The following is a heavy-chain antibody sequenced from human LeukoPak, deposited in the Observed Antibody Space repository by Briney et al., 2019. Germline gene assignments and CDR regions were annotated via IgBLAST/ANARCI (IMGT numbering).Heavy chain of an antibody. CDR3: ARGSPKHDF. V-gene: IGHV4-34*01. CDR1: GGSFSGNN. CDR2: INHSGAT. Sequence: SEILSLTCAVYGGSFSGNNWNWIRQPPGKGLEWIGEINHSGATKYNPSLKSRLTISVDPSKNQFSLKLKSVTAADTAVYYCARGSPKHDFWGQGTLVTVSS. J-gene: IGHJ4*02.